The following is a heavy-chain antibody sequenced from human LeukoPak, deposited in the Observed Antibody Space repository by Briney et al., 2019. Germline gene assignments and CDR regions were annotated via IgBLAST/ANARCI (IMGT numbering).Heavy chain of an antibody. V-gene: IGHV1-8*01. CDR3: ARGHSVGDFGVVPFGMDV. Sequence: ASVKVSCKASGYTFTSYDINWVRQATGQGLEWMGWMNPNSGNTGYAQKFQGRVTMTRNTSISTAYMELSSLRSEDTAVYYCARGHSVGDFGVVPFGMDVWGQGTTVTVSS. J-gene: IGHJ6*02. CDR2: MNPNSGNT. CDR1: GYTFTSYD. D-gene: IGHD3-3*01.